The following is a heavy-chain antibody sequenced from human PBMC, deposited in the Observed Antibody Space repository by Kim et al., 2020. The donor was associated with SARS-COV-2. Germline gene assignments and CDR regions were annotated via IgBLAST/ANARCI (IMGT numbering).Heavy chain of an antibody. CDR3: AGSDYYDSSGPEVFDY. Sequence: SVKVSCKASGGTFSSYAISWVRQAPGQGLEWMGGIIPIFGTANYAQKFQGRVTITADESTSTAYMELSSLRSEDTAVYYCAGSDYYDSSGPEVFDYWGQGTLVTVSS. D-gene: IGHD3-22*01. CDR2: IIPIFGTA. CDR1: GGTFSSYA. V-gene: IGHV1-69*13. J-gene: IGHJ4*02.